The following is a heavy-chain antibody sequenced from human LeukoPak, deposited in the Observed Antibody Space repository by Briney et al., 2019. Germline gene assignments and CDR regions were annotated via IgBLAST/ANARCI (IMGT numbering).Heavy chain of an antibody. CDR3: ARRPTYYYDTSGYNPDWCFDL. D-gene: IGHD3-22*01. CDR1: GGSISNYY. J-gene: IGHJ2*01. CDR2: IYSSGIT. Sequence: SETLSLTCTVSGGSISNYYWSWIRQPPGKGLQWIGYIYSSGITNYNPSLRSRVTISVDTSKNQFSLKLSSVTAADTAVYYCARRPTYYYDTSGYNPDWCFDLWGRGTLVTVSS. V-gene: IGHV4-4*09.